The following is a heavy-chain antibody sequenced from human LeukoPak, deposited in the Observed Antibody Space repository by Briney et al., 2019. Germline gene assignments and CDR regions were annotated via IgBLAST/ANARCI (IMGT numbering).Heavy chain of an antibody. CDR3: ARLWFGELSYYMDV. CDR1: GGSVSSSTFY. V-gene: IGHV4-39*01. CDR2: IYYIGST. Sequence: SETLSLTCTLSGGSVSSSTFYWGWFRQPPGKGLDWIGSIYYIGSTYYNPSLKSRVTISVDTSKNQFSLKLSSVTAADTAVYYCARLWFGELSYYMDVWGKGTTVTVSS. D-gene: IGHD3-10*01. J-gene: IGHJ6*03.